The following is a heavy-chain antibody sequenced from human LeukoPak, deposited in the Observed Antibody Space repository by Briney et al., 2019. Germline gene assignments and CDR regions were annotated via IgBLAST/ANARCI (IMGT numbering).Heavy chain of an antibody. J-gene: IGHJ4*02. D-gene: IGHD3-22*01. CDR1: GGSISSGSYY. Sequence: SETLSLTCTVSGGSISSGSYYWSWIRQPAGKGLEWIGRVYTSGSTNYNPSLKSRVTISVDTSKNQFSLKLSSVTAADTAVYYCARDPGDYDSSGLLDYWGQGTLVTVSS. V-gene: IGHV4-61*02. CDR3: ARDPGDYDSSGLLDY. CDR2: VYTSGST.